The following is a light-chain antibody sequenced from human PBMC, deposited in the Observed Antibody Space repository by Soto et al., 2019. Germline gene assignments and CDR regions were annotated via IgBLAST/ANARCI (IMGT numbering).Light chain of an antibody. CDR3: QQYDTSPRT. CDR1: QRVSNNF. V-gene: IGKV3-20*01. CDR2: GAS. Sequence: EIVLTQSPGTLSLSPGERATLSCRASQRVSNNFLARYQQKPGQAPRLLIYGASNRATGIPDRFSGSGSGTDFTLTISRLDPEDFAMYYCQQYDTSPRTFGQGTKVDIK. J-gene: IGKJ1*01.